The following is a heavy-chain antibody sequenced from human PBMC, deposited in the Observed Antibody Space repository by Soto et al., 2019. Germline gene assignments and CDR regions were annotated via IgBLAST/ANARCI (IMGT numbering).Heavy chain of an antibody. Sequence: EVQLVESGGAWVQPGGSLRLSCAASGFTFKTYNMNWVRQAPGKGLEWVSYIGTSGTPVYYADSVKGRFTISRDNAKNSLFLQMHRLRDEETALYFCARDPSPDSSGWYYFDYWGKGTMVTVSS. CDR3: ARDPSPDSSGWYYFDY. V-gene: IGHV3-48*02. CDR1: GFTFKTYN. J-gene: IGHJ4*02. D-gene: IGHD6-19*01. CDR2: IGTSGTPV.